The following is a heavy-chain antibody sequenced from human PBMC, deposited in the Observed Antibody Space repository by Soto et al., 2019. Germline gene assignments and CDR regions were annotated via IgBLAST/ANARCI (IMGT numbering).Heavy chain of an antibody. V-gene: IGHV6-1*01. J-gene: IGHJ4*01. CDR1: GDSVSSNSAG. Sequence: SQTLSLTCAISGDSVSSNSAGLNWIRQSPSRGLEWLGRTYYMSEWFNEYAVSVKSRITINPDTSRNQISLQLNSVTPEDTAICYCARDIDFAYWGRGTQVTVSS. CDR2: TYYMSEWFN. D-gene: IGHD3-10*01. CDR3: ARDIDFAY.